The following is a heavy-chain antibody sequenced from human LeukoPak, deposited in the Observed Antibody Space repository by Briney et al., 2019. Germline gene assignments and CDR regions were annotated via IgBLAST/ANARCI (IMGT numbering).Heavy chain of an antibody. CDR2: IWYDGSNK. V-gene: IGHV3-33*01. D-gene: IGHD2-15*01. CDR1: GFTFSSYG. Sequence: GGSLRLSCAASGFTFSSYGMPWVRQAPGKGLEWVAVIWYDGSNKYYADSVKGRFTISRDNSKNTLYLQMNSLRAEDTAVYYCARPDFYCSGGSCYSDYYYYYGMDVWGQGTTVTVSS. J-gene: IGHJ6*02. CDR3: ARPDFYCSGGSCYSDYYYYYGMDV.